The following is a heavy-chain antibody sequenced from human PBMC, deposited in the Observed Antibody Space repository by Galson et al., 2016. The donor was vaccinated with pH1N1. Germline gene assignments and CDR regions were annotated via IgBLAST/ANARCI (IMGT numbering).Heavy chain of an antibody. Sequence: SLRLSCAASGFRFDLHGMHWVRQAPGKGLEWIAVIWYDGSNTYYADSVMGRFTISRGNAKNSLFLQMNSLRVEDTAVYYCARGPASGCPDCWCQGTLVTVSS. J-gene: IGHJ4*02. D-gene: IGHD6-19*01. V-gene: IGHV3-33*01. CDR3: ARGPASGCPDC. CDR2: IWYDGSNT. CDR1: GFRFDLHG.